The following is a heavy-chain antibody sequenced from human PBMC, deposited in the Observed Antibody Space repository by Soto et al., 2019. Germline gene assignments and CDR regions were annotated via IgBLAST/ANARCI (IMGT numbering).Heavy chain of an antibody. CDR2: IYPGDSDT. J-gene: IGHJ3*02. CDR1: GYSFTSYW. D-gene: IGHD6-13*01. V-gene: IGHV5-51*01. Sequence: GESLKISCKGSGYSFTSYWIGWVRQMPGKGLEWMGIIYPGDSDTRYSPSFQGQVTISADKSISTAYLQWSSLKASDTAMYYWARVGEGQQLVPVSVAFDIWGQGTMVTVSS. CDR3: ARVGEGQQLVPVSVAFDI.